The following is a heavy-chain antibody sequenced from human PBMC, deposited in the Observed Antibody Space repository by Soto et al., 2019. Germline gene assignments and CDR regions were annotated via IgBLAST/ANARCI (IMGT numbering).Heavy chain of an antibody. D-gene: IGHD6-19*01. Sequence: PTETLTLTCSFSGFSLTTKGVGVGWIRQPPGKALEWLAVVYWDDDKRYSPSLRSRLTITKDASKNQVVLTMTNMDPVDTATYYCAHRQAGYNSGWNEGYFDYWGQGTLVTVSS. J-gene: IGHJ4*02. CDR3: AHRQAGYNSGWNEGYFDY. CDR2: VYWDDDK. V-gene: IGHV2-5*02. CDR1: GFSLTTKGVG.